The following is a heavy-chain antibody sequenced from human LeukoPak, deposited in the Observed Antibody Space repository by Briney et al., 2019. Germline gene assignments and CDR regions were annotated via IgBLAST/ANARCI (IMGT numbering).Heavy chain of an antibody. CDR3: ARGLKVRGTEGYYYYYGMDV. CDR2: ISYDGSNK. D-gene: IGHD3-10*01. Sequence: PGGSLRLSCAASGFTFSSYATHWVRQAPGKGLEWVAVISYDGSNKYYADSVKGRFTISRDNAKNSLYLQMNSLRAEDTAVYYCARGLKVRGTEGYYYYYGMDVWGKGTTVTVSS. J-gene: IGHJ6*04. V-gene: IGHV3-30*04. CDR1: GFTFSSYA.